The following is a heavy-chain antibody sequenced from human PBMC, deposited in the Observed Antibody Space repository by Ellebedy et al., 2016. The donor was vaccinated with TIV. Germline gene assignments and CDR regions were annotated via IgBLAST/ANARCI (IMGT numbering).Heavy chain of an antibody. J-gene: IGHJ4*02. CDR2: ISSSGSTI. V-gene: IGHV3-48*04. CDR3: ATMIRD. D-gene: IGHD3-22*01. CDR1: GFTFSSYG. Sequence: GESLKISCAASGFTFSSYGMHRVRQAPGKGLEWVSYISSSGSTIYYADSVKGRFTISRDNAKNSLYLQMNSLRAEDTAVYYCATMIRDWGQGTLVTVSS.